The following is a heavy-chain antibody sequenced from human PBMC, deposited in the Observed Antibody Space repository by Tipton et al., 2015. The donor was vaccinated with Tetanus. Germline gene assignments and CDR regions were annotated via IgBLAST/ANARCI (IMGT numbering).Heavy chain of an antibody. D-gene: IGHD3-10*01. CDR2: IFYSGNT. J-gene: IGHJ6*02. CDR1: GGSISTYY. CDR3: ARATMVRGVLYMDV. Sequence: TLSLTCTVSGGSISTYYWSWIRQPPGKGLEWIGYIFYSGNTNYNPSLKSRVTISVDTSKNQFSLKLSSVTAADTAVYYCARATMVRGVLYMDVWGQGTTVTVSS. V-gene: IGHV4-59*08.